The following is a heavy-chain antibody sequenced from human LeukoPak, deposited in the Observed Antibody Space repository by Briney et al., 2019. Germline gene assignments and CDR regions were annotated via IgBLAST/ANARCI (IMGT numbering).Heavy chain of an antibody. V-gene: IGHV3-21*04. Sequence: GGSLRLSCAASSGFTFSTYGMNWVRQAPGKGLEWVSSISSSSSYIYYADSVKGRFTISRDNAKNSLYLQMNSLRAEDTAVYYCAKEEAVAGTIYPFDYWGQGTLVTVSS. CDR2: ISSSSSYI. D-gene: IGHD6-19*01. J-gene: IGHJ4*02. CDR3: AKEEAVAGTIYPFDY. CDR1: SGFTFSTYG.